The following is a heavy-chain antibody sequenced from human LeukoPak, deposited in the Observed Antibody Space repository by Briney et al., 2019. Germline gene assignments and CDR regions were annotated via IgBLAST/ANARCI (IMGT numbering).Heavy chain of an antibody. J-gene: IGHJ4*02. CDR1: GASITSYY. CDR3: ARYDSTGLDY. V-gene: IGHV4-4*07. CDR2: MYTSGTT. D-gene: IGHD3-22*01. Sequence: SETLSLTCTVSGASITSYYWSWIRQPAGKGRAWIGRMYTSGTTDYNPSLKSRVTMSVDTSKNQFSLKLTSVTAADTAMFYCARYDSTGLDYWGQGTLVTVSS.